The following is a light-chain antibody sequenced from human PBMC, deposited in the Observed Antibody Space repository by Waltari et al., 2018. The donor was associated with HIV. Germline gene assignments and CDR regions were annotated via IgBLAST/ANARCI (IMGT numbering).Light chain of an antibody. Sequence: QSALTQPASVSGSPGQSTTISCTGTSSAIDGYNYVYWYQQHPGKAPELMVYEFSNRPSGRSNRFAGSKSGNTASLTISGLQAENEADYYCSSYTSSSTKVFGGGTKLTVL. J-gene: IGLJ2*01. CDR1: SSAIDGYNY. V-gene: IGLV2-14*03. CDR3: SSYTSSSTKV. CDR2: EFS.